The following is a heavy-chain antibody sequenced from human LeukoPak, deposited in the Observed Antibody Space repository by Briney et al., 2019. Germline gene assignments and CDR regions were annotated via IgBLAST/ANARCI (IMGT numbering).Heavy chain of an antibody. CDR3: AKAIIWFGEKKYYFDY. CDR1: GFTFSSYG. V-gene: IGHV3-23*01. Sequence: GGSLRLSCAASGFTFSSYGMSWVRQAPGKGLEWVSAISGSGGSTYYADSVKGRFTISRDNSKNTLYLQMNSLRAEDTAVYYCAKAIIWFGEKKYYFDYWGQGTLVTVSS. CDR2: ISGSGGST. J-gene: IGHJ4*02. D-gene: IGHD3-10*01.